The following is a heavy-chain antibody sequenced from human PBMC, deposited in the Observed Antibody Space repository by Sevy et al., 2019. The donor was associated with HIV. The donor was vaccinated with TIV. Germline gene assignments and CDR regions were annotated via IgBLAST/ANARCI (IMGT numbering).Heavy chain of an antibody. CDR3: ARDGSGSYYGSSVQH. Sequence: ASVKVSCKASGYTFTSYGISWVRQAPGQGLEWMGWISAYNGNTNYAQKLQGRVTMTTDTSTSTAYMELRSLRSDDTAVDYCARDGSGSYYGSSVQHWGQGTLVTVSS. J-gene: IGHJ1*01. V-gene: IGHV1-18*01. CDR1: GYTFTSYG. CDR2: ISAYNGNT. D-gene: IGHD1-26*01.